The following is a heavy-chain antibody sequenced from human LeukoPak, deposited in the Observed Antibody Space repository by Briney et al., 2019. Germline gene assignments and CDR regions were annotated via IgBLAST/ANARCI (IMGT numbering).Heavy chain of an antibody. Sequence: GGSLGLSCAASGFTFSNYWMSWVRQAPGKGLEWVANIKHDGTDKYYVDSVKGRFTISRDNSKNTLYLQMNSLRVEDTAVYYCAKDSRTVYDSSWLFYFDWWGQGTLVTVSS. CDR1: GFTFSNYW. V-gene: IGHV3-7*03. J-gene: IGHJ4*02. CDR2: IKHDGTDK. D-gene: IGHD6-13*01. CDR3: AKDSRTVYDSSWLFYFDW.